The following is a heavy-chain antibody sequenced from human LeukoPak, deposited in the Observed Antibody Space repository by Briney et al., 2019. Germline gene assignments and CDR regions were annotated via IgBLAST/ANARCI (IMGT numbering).Heavy chain of an antibody. CDR2: INPSGGST. Sequence: GASVKVSCKASGGTFSSYAISWVRQAPGQGLEWMGIINPSGGSTSYAQKFQGRVTMTRDTSTSTVYMELSSLRSEDTAVYYCARGYRAIGYWGQGTLVTVSS. D-gene: IGHD5-12*01. V-gene: IGHV1-46*01. CDR3: ARGYRAIGY. CDR1: GGTFSSYA. J-gene: IGHJ4*02.